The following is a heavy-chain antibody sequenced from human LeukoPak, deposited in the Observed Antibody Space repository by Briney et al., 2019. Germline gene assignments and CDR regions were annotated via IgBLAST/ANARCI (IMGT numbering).Heavy chain of an antibody. Sequence: ASVKVSCKASGYTFTSYAMHWVRQAPGQRLEWMGWINAGNGNTKYSQKFQGRVTITADESTSTAYMELSSLRSEDTAVYYCASSGYCSGGSCLTLEYYYYYGMDVWGQGTTVTVSS. D-gene: IGHD2-15*01. J-gene: IGHJ6*02. CDR3: ASSGYCSGGSCLTLEYYYYYGMDV. CDR2: INAGNGNT. V-gene: IGHV1-3*01. CDR1: GYTFTSYA.